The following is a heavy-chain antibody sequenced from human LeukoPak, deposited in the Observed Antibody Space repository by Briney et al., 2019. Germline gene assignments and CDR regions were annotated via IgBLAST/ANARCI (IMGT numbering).Heavy chain of an antibody. J-gene: IGHJ3*02. CDR2: IIPIFGTA. V-gene: IGHV1-69*05. CDR1: GGTFSSYA. Sequence: SVKVSCKASGGTFSSYAISWVRQAPGQGLEWMGRIIPIFGTANYAQKFQGRVTITTDESTSTAYMELSSLRSEDTAVYYCARGDIRYSSTLWSGGLAFDIWGQGTMVTVSS. CDR3: ARGDIRYSSTLWSGGLAFDI. D-gene: IGHD6-13*01.